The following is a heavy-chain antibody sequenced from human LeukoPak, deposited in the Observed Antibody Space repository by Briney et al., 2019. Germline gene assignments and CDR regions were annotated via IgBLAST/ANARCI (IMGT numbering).Heavy chain of an antibody. J-gene: IGHJ5*02. D-gene: IGHD4-23*01. CDR2: IYASGST. CDR3: TRDSGTTGVVKFDP. V-gene: IGHV4-4*07. Sequence: PSETLSLTCTVSGGSTNSYYWSWLRQPAERGLEWIGRIYASGSTTYNPSLRSRVAISMDTSKNQFSLRLTSVTAADTAVYYCTRDSGTTGVVKFDPWGQGILVTVSS. CDR1: GGSTNSYY.